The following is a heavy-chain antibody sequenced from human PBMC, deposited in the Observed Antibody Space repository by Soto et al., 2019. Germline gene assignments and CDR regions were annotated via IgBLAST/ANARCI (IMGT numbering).Heavy chain of an antibody. V-gene: IGHV3-23*01. CDR1: GFTFSSYG. Sequence: QPGGSLRLSCAASGFTFSSYGMHWVRQAPGKGLEWVSAISGSGGSTYYADSVKGRFTISRDNSKNTLYLQMNSLRAEDTAVYYCAKDRGARRAAMVPGPFYWGQGTLVTVSS. J-gene: IGHJ4*02. CDR3: AKDRGARRAAMVPGPFY. D-gene: IGHD5-18*01. CDR2: ISGSGGST.